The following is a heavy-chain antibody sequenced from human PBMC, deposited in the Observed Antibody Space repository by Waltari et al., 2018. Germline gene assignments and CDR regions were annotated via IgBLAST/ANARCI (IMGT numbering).Heavy chain of an antibody. J-gene: IGHJ4*02. V-gene: IGHV4-39*01. CDR2: IYNSAIT. CDR3: ARSLGDPDYFDY. CDR1: GGSIISSNYY. Sequence: QLQLQESGPGLVKPSETLSLTCTVSGGSIISSNYYWGWIRQPPGKGLEWIGSIYNSAITYYNPSLKSRVTISADTSKHQFSLRLSSVTAADTAVYYCARSLGDPDYFDYWGQGTLVTVSS. D-gene: IGHD2-21*02.